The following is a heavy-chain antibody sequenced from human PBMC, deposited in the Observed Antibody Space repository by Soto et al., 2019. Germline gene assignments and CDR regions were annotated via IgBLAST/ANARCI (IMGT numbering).Heavy chain of an antibody. Sequence: EVQLVESGGGLAQPGGSLRLSCAASGFTFSNYDMHWVRQVTGKGLEWISSIGTAGDTYYAGSVRGRFTISRENAKNSLYLQMNSLRAGDTAVYYCARDLKYSCSSSHYGMDVWGQGTTVTVSS. CDR3: ARDLKYSCSSSHYGMDV. CDR2: IGTAGDT. CDR1: GFTFSNYD. V-gene: IGHV3-13*01. J-gene: IGHJ6*02. D-gene: IGHD6-6*01.